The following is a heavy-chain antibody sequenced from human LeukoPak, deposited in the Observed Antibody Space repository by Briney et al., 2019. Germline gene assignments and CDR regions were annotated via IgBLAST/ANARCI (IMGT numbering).Heavy chain of an antibody. J-gene: IGHJ4*02. V-gene: IGHV1-18*01. D-gene: IGHD3-22*01. CDR3: ARDMNPYYYDSSGYSDY. CDR2: ISAYNGNT. CDR1: GYTFTSYG. Sequence: ASGKVSCKASGYTFTSYGISWGRQAPGQGLEWMGWISAYNGNTNYAQKLQGRVTMTTDTSTSTAYKELRSLRSDDTAVYSCARDMNPYYYDSSGYSDYWGQGTLVTVSS.